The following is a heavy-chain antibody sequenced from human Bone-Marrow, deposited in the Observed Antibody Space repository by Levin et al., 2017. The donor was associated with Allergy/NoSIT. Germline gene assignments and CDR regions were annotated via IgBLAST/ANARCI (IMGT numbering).Heavy chain of an antibody. V-gene: IGHV4-59*01. CDR1: GGSISSYY. CDR2: IYYSGST. J-gene: IGHJ6*03. Sequence: SETLSLTCTVSGGSISSYYWSWIRQPPGKGLEWIGYIYYSGSTNYNPSLKSRVTISVDTSKNQFSLKLSSVTAADTAVYYCARTGSGQLLWPYYYYMDVWGKGTTVTVSS. D-gene: IGHD2-2*01. CDR3: ARTGSGQLLWPYYYYMDV.